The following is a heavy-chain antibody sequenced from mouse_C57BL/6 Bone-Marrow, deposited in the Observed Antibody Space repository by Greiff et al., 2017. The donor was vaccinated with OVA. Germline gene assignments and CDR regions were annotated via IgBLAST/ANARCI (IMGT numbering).Heavy chain of an antibody. Sequence: QVQLQQPGAELVKPGASVKMSCKASGYTFTSYWITWVKQRPGQGLEWIGDIYPGSGSTNYNEKFKSRATLTVDTSSSTAYMQLSSLTSEDSAVYYCARLGTTAHAMDYWGQGTSVTVAS. CDR3: ARLGTTAHAMDY. J-gene: IGHJ4*01. CDR2: IYPGSGST. D-gene: IGHD1-2*01. V-gene: IGHV1-55*01. CDR1: GYTFTSYW.